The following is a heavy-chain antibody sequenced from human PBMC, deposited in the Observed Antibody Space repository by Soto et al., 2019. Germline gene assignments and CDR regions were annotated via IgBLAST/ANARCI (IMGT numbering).Heavy chain of an antibody. CDR1: GGTFSSYA. J-gene: IGHJ3*02. CDR2: ITPIFGTA. V-gene: IGHV1-69*13. Sequence: GASVKVSCKASGGTFSSYAISWVRQAPGQGLEWMGGITPIFGTANYAQKFQGRVTITADESTSTAYMELSSLRSEDTAVYYCARGYSGSYGHAFDIWGQGTMVTVSS. D-gene: IGHD1-26*01. CDR3: ARGYSGSYGHAFDI.